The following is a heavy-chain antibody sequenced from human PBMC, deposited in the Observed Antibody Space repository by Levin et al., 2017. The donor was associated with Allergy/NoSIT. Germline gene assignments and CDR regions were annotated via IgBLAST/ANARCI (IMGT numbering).Heavy chain of an antibody. CDR3: AHYGSGSYYNGYYFDY. V-gene: IGHV1-69*13. J-gene: IGHJ4*02. D-gene: IGHD3-10*01. CDR1: GGTFSSYA. Sequence: SVKVSCKASGGTFSSYAISWVRQAPGQGLEWMGGIIPIFGTANYAQKFQGRVTITADESTSTAYMELSSLRSEDTAVYYCAHYGSGSYYNGYYFDYWGQGTLVTVSS. CDR2: IIPIFGTA.